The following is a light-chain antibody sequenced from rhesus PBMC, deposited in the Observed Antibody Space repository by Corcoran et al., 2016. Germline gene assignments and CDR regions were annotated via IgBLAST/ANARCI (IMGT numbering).Light chain of an antibody. CDR3: QQYHNIPWT. CDR1: QGITND. J-gene: IGKJ1*01. Sequence: DIQMTQSPSSLSASVGDRVTITCRASQGITNDLAWHQQKPGETPKLLIYEASSLQSGIPSRFSGSGSGADFTLTISNLQPEDFATYYCQQYHNIPWTFGQGTKVEIK. V-gene: IGKV1-25*01. CDR2: EAS.